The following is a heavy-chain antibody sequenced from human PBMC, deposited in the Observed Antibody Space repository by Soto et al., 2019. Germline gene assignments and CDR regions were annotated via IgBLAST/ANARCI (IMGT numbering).Heavy chain of an antibody. CDR3: ARTKIVVVVAATGYFDY. Sequence: ASVKVSCKASGYTFTSYAMHWVRQAPGQRPEWMGWINAGNGNTKYSQKFQGRVTITRDTSASTAYMELSSLRSEDTAVYYCARTKIVVVVAATGYFDYWGQGTLVTVSS. D-gene: IGHD2-15*01. CDR1: GYTFTSYA. V-gene: IGHV1-3*01. J-gene: IGHJ4*02. CDR2: INAGNGNT.